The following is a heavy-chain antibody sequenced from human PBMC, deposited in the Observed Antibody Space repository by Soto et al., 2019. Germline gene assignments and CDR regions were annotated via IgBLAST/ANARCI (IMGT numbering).Heavy chain of an antibody. Sequence: QVQLVQSGAEVKKPGSSVKVSCKASGGSLRSYGISWVRQAPGHGLEWVGGSIPIFGTRNFAQSFQGRVTITADESTNTAYMELSSLRSEDTAVYYCARPFAGLSDFWSGYYAFDIWGQGTKVTVSS. CDR3: ARPFAGLSDFWSGYYAFDI. D-gene: IGHD3-3*01. CDR1: GGSLRSYG. J-gene: IGHJ3*02. CDR2: SIPIFGTR. V-gene: IGHV1-69*01.